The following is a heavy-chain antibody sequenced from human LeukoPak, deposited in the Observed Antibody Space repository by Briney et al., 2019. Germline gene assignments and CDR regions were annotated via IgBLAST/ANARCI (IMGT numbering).Heavy chain of an antibody. CDR1: GFTFSSYA. CDR3: AKAQVVPAATGGYY. Sequence: GGSLRLSCAASGFTFSSYAMSWVRQAPGKGLEWVSSISDTGGSIDYADSVKGRFTTSRDNSKNTLYLQMNSLRAEDTAVYYCAKAQVVPAATGGYYWGQGILVTVSS. CDR2: ISDTGGSI. D-gene: IGHD2-2*01. V-gene: IGHV3-23*01. J-gene: IGHJ4*02.